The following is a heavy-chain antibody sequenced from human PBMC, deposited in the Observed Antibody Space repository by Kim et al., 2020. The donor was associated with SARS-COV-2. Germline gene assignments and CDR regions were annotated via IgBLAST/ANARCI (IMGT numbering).Heavy chain of an antibody. CDR3: AKTGQLDS. D-gene: IGHD5-18*01. V-gene: IGHV3-23*01. J-gene: IGHJ4*02. Sequence: GDKTTYADAVKGRFTISRDNYKNTLYLQMNSLRAEDTAVYYCAKTGQLDSWGQGTLVTVSS. CDR2: GDKT.